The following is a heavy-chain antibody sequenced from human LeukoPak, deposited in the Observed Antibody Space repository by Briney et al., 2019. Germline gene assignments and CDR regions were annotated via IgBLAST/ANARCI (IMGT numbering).Heavy chain of an antibody. CDR3: ATALRVVTADDAFDI. J-gene: IGHJ3*02. CDR2: IIPILGTA. V-gene: IGHV1-69*05. CDR1: VGTFSSYA. D-gene: IGHD2-21*02. Sequence: SVKVSCKASVGTFSSYAISWVRQPPGQGLEWMGGIIPILGTANHAQKFKGRITITTDESTSTAYMELSSQRSEDTAVYYCATALRVVTADDAFDICGQGTMVTVSS.